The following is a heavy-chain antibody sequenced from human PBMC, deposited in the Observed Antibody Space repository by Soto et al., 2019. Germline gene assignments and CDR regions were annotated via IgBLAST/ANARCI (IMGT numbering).Heavy chain of an antibody. J-gene: IGHJ6*02. CDR2: IYYSGST. V-gene: IGHV4-31*03. CDR3: AREGGRGLPAAMYDYYYGMDV. D-gene: IGHD2-2*01. CDR1: GGSISSGGYY. Sequence: QVQLQESGPGLVKPSQTLSLTCTVSGGSISSGGYYWSWIRQHPGKGLEWIGYIYYSGSTYYNPSLKSRVIISVDTSKNQFSLKRSAVTAADTAVYYWAREGGRGLPAAMYDYYYGMDVWGQGTTVTVSS.